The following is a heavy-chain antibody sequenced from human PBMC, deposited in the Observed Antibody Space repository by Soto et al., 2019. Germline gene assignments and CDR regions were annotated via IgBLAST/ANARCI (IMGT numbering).Heavy chain of an antibody. J-gene: IGHJ5*02. CDR1: GFTFDDYA. CDR3: AAESSSWLFGNWFDP. Sequence: EVQLVESGGGLVQPGRSLRLSCAASGFTFDDYAMHWVRQAPGKGLEWVSGISWNSGSIGYADSVKGRFTISRDNAKNSRYLQMNSLRAEDTALYYCAAESSSWLFGNWFDPWGQGTLVTVSS. D-gene: IGHD6-13*01. V-gene: IGHV3-9*01. CDR2: ISWNSGSI.